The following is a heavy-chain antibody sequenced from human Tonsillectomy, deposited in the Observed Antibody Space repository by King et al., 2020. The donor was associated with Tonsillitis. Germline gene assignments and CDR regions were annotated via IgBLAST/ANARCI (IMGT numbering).Heavy chain of an antibody. CDR2: IYYSGST. J-gene: IGHJ6*02. CDR3: AKGDYYDSRGYYTSHYYYGMDV. V-gene: IGHV4-59*01. D-gene: IGHD3-22*01. Sequence: QLQESGPGLVKPSETLSLTCTVSGGSISSYYWSWIRQPPGKGLEWIGYIYYSGSTNYNPSLKSRVTISVDTSKNQFSLKLRSVTAADTAVYYCAKGDYYDSRGYYTSHYYYGMDVWGQGTTVTVSS. CDR1: GGSISSYY.